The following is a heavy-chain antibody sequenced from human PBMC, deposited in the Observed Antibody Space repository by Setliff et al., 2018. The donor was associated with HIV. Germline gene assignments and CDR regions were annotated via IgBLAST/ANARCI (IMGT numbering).Heavy chain of an antibody. V-gene: IGHV4-39*02. CDR3: ARGPPFAY. CDR2: IAYSGTTMYF. Sequence: TSETLSLTCNVSGGSFIGSSFQSTWIRQAPGKGLEWIGGIAYSGTTMYFNYNPSLESRLSLSEDTSRHQFSLKLTSVTADDTGIYYCARGPPFAYWGQGLQVTVSS. CDR1: GGSFIGSSFQ. J-gene: IGHJ4*02.